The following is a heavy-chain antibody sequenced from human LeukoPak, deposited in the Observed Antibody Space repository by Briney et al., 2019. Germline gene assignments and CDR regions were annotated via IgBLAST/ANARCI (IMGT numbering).Heavy chain of an antibody. V-gene: IGHV3-21*01. CDR3: ARDSRAY. J-gene: IGHJ4*02. CDR1: GFTFSSYS. D-gene: IGHD3-10*01. Sequence: GGYLRLSCAASGFTFSSYSMNWVRQAPGKGLEWVSSICSSSSYIYYVDSVKGRFTISRDNAKNSPYLQMNSLRAEDTAVYYCARDSRAYWGQGTLVTVSS. CDR2: ICSSSSYI.